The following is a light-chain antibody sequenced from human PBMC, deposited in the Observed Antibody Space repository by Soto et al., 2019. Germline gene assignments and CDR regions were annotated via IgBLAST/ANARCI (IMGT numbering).Light chain of an antibody. CDR3: QHDQSYWT. CDR2: LAS. CDR1: QSISRQ. V-gene: IGKV1-5*03. Sequence: DIQMTQSPSTLSASVGDRVSITCRASQSISRQLAWYQQKPGKAPNLLIYLASNLETGVPSRFTGSGSGKEFTVTISRLQPDDLATYSCQHDQSYWTFGQGTKVEVK. J-gene: IGKJ1*01.